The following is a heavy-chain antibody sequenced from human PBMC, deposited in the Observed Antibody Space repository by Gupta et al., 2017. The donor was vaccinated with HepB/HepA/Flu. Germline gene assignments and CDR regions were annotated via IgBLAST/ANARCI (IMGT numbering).Heavy chain of an antibody. D-gene: IGHD4-23*01. J-gene: IGHJ4*02. CDR3: ARVPGGKEGVYFDD. CDR1: GLSFSRYY. Sequence: DVQLAELGGGLVQSGGSLRLSCAASGLSFSRYYMRWVRRAPGKGLEWVANIKEDGSGNYYVDSVKGQFTIYRDNDKNSLYLQMNSLRAEDTAVYYCARVPGGKEGVYFDDWGQGTLVTVSS. V-gene: IGHV3-7*01. CDR2: IKEDGSGN.